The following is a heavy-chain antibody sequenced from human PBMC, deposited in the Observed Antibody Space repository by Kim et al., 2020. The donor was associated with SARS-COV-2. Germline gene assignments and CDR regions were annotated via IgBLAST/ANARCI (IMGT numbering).Heavy chain of an antibody. D-gene: IGHD2-2*01. CDR1: GFTFSSYG. V-gene: IGHV3-30*18. Sequence: GGSLRLSCAASGFTFSSYGMHWVRQAPGKGLEWVAVISYDGSNKYYADSVKGRFTISRDNSKNTLYLQMNSLRAEDTAVYYCAKPIFCYGMECFYYYYGMDVWGQGTTVTVSS. J-gene: IGHJ6*02. CDR2: ISYDGSNK. CDR3: AKPIFCYGMECFYYYYGMDV.